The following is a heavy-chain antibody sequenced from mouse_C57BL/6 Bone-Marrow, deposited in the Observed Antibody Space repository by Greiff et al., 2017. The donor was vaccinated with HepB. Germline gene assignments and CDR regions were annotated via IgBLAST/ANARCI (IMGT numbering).Heavy chain of an antibody. D-gene: IGHD1-1*01. CDR3: ARGDGNGY. CDR1: GYTFTSYW. J-gene: IGHJ2*01. CDR2: IDPSDSYT. Sequence: QVHVKQPGAELVKPGASVKLSCKASGYTFTSYWMQWVKQRPGQGLEWIGEIDPSDSYTNYNQKFKGKATLTVDTSSSTAYMQLSSLTSEDSAVYYCARGDGNGYWGQGTTLTVSS. V-gene: IGHV1-50*01.